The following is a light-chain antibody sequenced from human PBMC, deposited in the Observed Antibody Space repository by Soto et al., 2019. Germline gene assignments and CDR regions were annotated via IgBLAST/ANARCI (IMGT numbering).Light chain of an antibody. CDR3: SSYAGNNIWV. CDR1: SSDVGGYNF. Sequence: QYALTQPPSASGSPGQSVTISCTGTSSDVGGYNFVSWYQQHPGKAPKLMIYEVTKRPSGVPDRFSGSKSGNTASLTVSGLQPEDEAAYYCSSYAGNNIWVFGGGTKLTVL. CDR2: EVT. J-gene: IGLJ3*02. V-gene: IGLV2-8*01.